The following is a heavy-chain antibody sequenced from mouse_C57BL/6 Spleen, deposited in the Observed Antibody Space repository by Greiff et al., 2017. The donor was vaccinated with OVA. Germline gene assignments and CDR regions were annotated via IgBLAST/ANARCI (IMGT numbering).Heavy chain of an antibody. D-gene: IGHD1-1*01. CDR3: ARHEEAYYGSSHWYFDV. Sequence: QVQLQQSGAELVKPGASVKLSCKASGYTFTEYTIHWVKQRSGQGLEWIGWFYPGSGRIKYNEKFKDKATLTADKSSSTVYMELSRLTSEDSAVYFCARHEEAYYGSSHWYFDVWGTGTTVTVSS. J-gene: IGHJ1*03. CDR2: FYPGSGRI. V-gene: IGHV1-62-2*01. CDR1: GYTFTEYT.